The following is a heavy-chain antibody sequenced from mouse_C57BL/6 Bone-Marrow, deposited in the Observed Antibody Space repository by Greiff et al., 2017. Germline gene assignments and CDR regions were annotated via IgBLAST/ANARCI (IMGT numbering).Heavy chain of an antibody. CDR1: GYTFPSYW. D-gene: IGHD2-3*01. Sequence: VQLQQPGTELVKPGASVKLSCKASGYTFPSYWMHWVKQRPGQGLEWIGNINPSNGGTYYNEKFKSKATLTVDKSFRSAYIQLSSLTSGDSAVYYCARCDGYYPWFAYWGQGTLVTVAA. CDR2: INPSNGGT. V-gene: IGHV1-53*01. CDR3: ARCDGYYPWFAY. J-gene: IGHJ3*01.